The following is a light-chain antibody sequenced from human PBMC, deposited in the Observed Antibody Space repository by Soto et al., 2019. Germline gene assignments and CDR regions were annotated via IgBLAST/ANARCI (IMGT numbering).Light chain of an antibody. CDR1: QSIGTS. J-gene: IGKJ1*01. CDR3: QQHGSYPRT. Sequence: DIQMTQSPSTLSASVGDRVTITCRASQSIGTSLAWYQQRPGKAPKLLIYLASNLEVGVPSRFSGSGSGTEFTLAISSLQLDDFATYYCQQHGSYPRTLGQGTKVEI. CDR2: LAS. V-gene: IGKV1-5*03.